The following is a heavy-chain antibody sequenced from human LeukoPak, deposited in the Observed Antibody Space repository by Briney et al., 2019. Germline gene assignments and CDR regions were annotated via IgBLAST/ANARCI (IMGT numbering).Heavy chain of an antibody. Sequence: SETLSLTCAVSNFSISSGYYWGWIWQPPGRGLEWIGSIYHSGNTYYNPSLKSRGTISIDTSKNQFSLKLTSVTAADTAVYYCARVWVGYVAAAGYWGQGTLVTVSS. D-gene: IGHD6-13*01. CDR3: ARVWVGYVAAAGY. CDR2: IYHSGNT. CDR1: NFSISSGYY. J-gene: IGHJ4*02. V-gene: IGHV4-38-2*01.